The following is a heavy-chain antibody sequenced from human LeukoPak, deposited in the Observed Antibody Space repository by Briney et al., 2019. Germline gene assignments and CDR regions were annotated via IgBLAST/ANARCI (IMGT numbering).Heavy chain of an antibody. J-gene: IGHJ4*02. V-gene: IGHV1-46*01. CDR3: ARADYDILTGYSPLFDY. D-gene: IGHD3-9*01. CDR2: INPSGGST. Sequence: GASVKVSCKASGYTFTSYYMHWVRQAPGQGLEWMGIINPSGGSTSYAQKLQGRVTMTRDMSTSTVYMELSSLRSEDTAVYYCARADYDILTGYSPLFDYWGQGTLVTVSS. CDR1: GYTFTSYY.